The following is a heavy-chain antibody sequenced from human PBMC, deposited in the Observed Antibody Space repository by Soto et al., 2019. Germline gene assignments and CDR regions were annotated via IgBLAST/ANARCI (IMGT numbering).Heavy chain of an antibody. D-gene: IGHD2-21*02. J-gene: IGHJ4*02. CDR3: TRDSGCGGDCYENYFDY. CDR1: GYTFGEYA. CDR2: IKSKAYGETT. Sequence: EVQLVESGGGLVQPGRSLRLSCTASGYTFGEYAMSWFLQAQGKGMEWVGFIKSKAYGETTEDAASVKGRFTISRDDSKSIAYLQMNSLKTEDTAVYYCTRDSGCGGDCYENYFDYWGQGTLVTVSS. V-gene: IGHV3-49*03.